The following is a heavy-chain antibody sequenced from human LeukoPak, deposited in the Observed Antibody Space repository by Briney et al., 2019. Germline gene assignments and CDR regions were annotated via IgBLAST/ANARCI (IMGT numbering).Heavy chain of an antibody. CDR2: ISAYNGNT. J-gene: IGHJ6*02. V-gene: IGHV1-18*04. Sequence: ASVKVSCKASGYTFTSYYMHWVRQAPGQGLEWMGWISAYNGNTNYAQKLQGRVSMTTDTSTSTAYMELRSLRSDDTAVYYCARVVRMDLYYYYGMDVWGQGTTVTVSS. CDR1: GYTFTSYY. CDR3: ARVVRMDLYYYYGMDV. D-gene: IGHD3-10*01.